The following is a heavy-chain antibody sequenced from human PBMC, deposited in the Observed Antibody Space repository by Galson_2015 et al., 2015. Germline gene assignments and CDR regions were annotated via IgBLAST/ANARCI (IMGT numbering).Heavy chain of an antibody. CDR3: AKDSSGDRSFYFDY. J-gene: IGHJ4*02. Sequence: SLRLSCAASGFTFNNYAMSWVRQAPGKGLEWVSTISSRGGSTDYADSVKGRFTISRDNSKNRLSLQMDSLRVEDTAIYYCAKDSSGDRSFYFDYWGQGILVTVSS. CDR2: ISSRGGST. CDR1: GFTFNNYA. V-gene: IGHV3-23*01. D-gene: IGHD6-25*01.